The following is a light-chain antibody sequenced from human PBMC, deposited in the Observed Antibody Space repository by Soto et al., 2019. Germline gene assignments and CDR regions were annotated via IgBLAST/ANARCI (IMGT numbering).Light chain of an antibody. CDR2: AAS. CDR1: QSVRTN. CDR3: QQYNNWPPLT. Sequence: EVVLTQSPATLSVSLGGRATLSCRASQSVRTNLAWYQQKPGQAPRLLIYAASTRATGIAARFSGSGSGTEFTLTITSLQSEDFAVYYCQQYNNWPPLTFGGGTKVEIK. V-gene: IGKV3-15*01. J-gene: IGKJ4*01.